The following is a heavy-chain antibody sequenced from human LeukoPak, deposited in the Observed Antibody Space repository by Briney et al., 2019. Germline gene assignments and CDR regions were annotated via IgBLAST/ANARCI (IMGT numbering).Heavy chain of an antibody. CDR1: GFTFSSYS. J-gene: IGHJ4*02. CDR2: ISSSSSTI. V-gene: IGHV3-48*01. CDR3: VRKAMVHPFDY. D-gene: IGHD3-10*01. Sequence: GGSLRLSCAASGFTFSSYSMNWVRQAPGKGLEWVSYISSSSSTIYYADSVKGRFTISRDNAKNSLYLQMNSLRAEDTAVYYCVRKAMVHPFDYWGQGTLVTVSS.